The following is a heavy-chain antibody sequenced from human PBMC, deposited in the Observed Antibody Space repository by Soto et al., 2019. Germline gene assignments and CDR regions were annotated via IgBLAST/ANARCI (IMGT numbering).Heavy chain of an antibody. Sequence: GGSLRLSCAASGFTFSSYGMHWVRQAPGKGLEWVSVISGNGSSKYYADSVKGRFTISRDNSKNTLYLQMNSLRAEDTAVYYCAKTLYYYDSSGYQWGQGTLVTVSS. V-gene: IGHV3-23*01. J-gene: IGHJ4*02. D-gene: IGHD3-22*01. CDR1: GFTFSSYG. CDR2: ISGNGSSK. CDR3: AKTLYYYDSSGYQ.